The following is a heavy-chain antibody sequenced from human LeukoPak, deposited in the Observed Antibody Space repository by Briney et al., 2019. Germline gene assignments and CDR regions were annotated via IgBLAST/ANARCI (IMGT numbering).Heavy chain of an antibody. J-gene: IGHJ4*02. V-gene: IGHV3-7*01. Sequence: GGSLRLSCAASGFTFSSYWMSWVRQAPGKGLEWVANTKQDGSEKYYVDSVKGRFTISRDNAKNLLYLQMNSLRAEDTAVYCCARDPSWGTGYYFDYWGQGTLVTVSS. CDR1: GFTFSSYW. CDR3: ARDPSWGTGYYFDY. D-gene: IGHD3-16*01. CDR2: TKQDGSEK.